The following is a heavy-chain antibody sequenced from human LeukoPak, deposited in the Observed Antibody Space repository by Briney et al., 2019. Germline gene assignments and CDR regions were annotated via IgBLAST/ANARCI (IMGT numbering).Heavy chain of an antibody. CDR2: MNPNSGNT. CDR3: AVAATPNYYYYYYMDV. V-gene: IGHV1-8*01. CDR1: GYTFTSYD. Sequence: GASVKVSCKASGYTFTSYDINWVRQATVQGLEWMGWMNPNSGNTGYAQKFQGRVTMTRNTPISTAYMELSSLRSEDTAVYYCAVAATPNYYYYYYMDVWGKGTTVTVSS. J-gene: IGHJ6*03. D-gene: IGHD2-15*01.